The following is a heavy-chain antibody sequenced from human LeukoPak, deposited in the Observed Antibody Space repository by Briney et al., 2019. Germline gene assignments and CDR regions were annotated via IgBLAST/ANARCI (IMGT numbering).Heavy chain of an antibody. CDR1: GGSISSYY. CDR3: ARDEYYYGSGSYYTFDY. J-gene: IGHJ4*02. CDR2: IYTSGST. Sequence: SETLSLTCSVSGGSISSYYWSWIRQPAGKGLEWIGRIYTSGSTNYNPSLKSRVTMSVDTSKNQFSLKLSSVTAADTAVYYCARDEYYYGSGSYYTFDYWGQGTLVTVSS. D-gene: IGHD3-10*01. V-gene: IGHV4-4*07.